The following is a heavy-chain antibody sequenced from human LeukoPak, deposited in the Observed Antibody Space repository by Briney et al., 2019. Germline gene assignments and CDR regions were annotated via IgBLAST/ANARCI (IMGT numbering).Heavy chain of an antibody. CDR2: IWYDGSKK. D-gene: IGHD3-10*01. Sequence: HPGGSLRLSCAASGFTFSSSGMHWVRQAPGKGLEWVALIWYDGSKKYYADSVKGRFTISRDDSKNTLWLQMNSLRAEDTAVYYCARDKGNYDSGTSHFDYWGQGTLVTVSS. V-gene: IGHV3-33*01. CDR3: ARDKGNYDSGTSHFDY. J-gene: IGHJ4*02. CDR1: GFTFSSSG.